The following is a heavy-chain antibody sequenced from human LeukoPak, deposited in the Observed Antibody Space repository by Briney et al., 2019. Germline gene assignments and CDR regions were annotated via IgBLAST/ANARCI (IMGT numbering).Heavy chain of an antibody. CDR1: GFTFSNAH. CDR3: TTNYYTSGNDD. D-gene: IGHD3-10*01. V-gene: IGHV3-15*01. J-gene: IGHJ4*02. CDR2: IKSKTDGGAT. Sequence: GGSLRLSCAASGFTFSNAHMNWVRQAPGKGLEWVGRIKSKTDGGATDYAAPVKGRFTISRDDSKNRLDLQMNSLKTEDTAVYYCTTNYYTSGNDDWGQGTLVTVSS.